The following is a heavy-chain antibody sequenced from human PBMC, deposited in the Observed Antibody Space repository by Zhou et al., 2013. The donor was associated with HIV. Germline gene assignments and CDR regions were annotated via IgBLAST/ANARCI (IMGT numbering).Heavy chain of an antibody. CDR2: ISAYSGDT. D-gene: IGHD3-10*01. CDR3: VERRLVRGKHSITPYL. V-gene: IGHV1-18*01. Sequence: QVQLVQSGAEVKKPGSSLKVSCKASGGTFSSYALGWVRQAPGQGLEWMGWISAYSGDTRIAQKFQDRVTVSTDTSTNTAYMDLRSLRSDDTALYYCVERRLVRGKHSITPYLWGRGHPRRCLL. J-gene: IGHJ2*01. CDR1: GGTFSSYA.